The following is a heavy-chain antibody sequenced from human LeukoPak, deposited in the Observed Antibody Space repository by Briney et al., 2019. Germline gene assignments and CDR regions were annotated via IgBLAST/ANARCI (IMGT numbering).Heavy chain of an antibody. Sequence: GESLKISCKGSGYSFTSYWIGWVRQMPGKGLEWMGIIHPGDSDTRYSPSFQGQVTISADKSISTAYLQWSSLKASDTAMYYCARLAGAASASYYYDSSGYPEFDYWGQGTLVTVSS. CDR3: ARLAGAASASYYYDSSGYPEFDY. CDR1: GYSFTSYW. D-gene: IGHD3-22*01. V-gene: IGHV5-51*01. CDR2: IHPGDSDT. J-gene: IGHJ4*02.